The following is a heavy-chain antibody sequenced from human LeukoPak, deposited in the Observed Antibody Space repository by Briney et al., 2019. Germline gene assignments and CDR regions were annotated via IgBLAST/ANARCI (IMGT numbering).Heavy chain of an antibody. CDR2: IYYSGST. CDR3: ATESDPGMDV. CDR1: GGSITSYY. J-gene: IGHJ6*02. V-gene: IGHV4-59*01. Sequence: SSETLSLTCTVSGGSITSYYWSWIRQPPGKGLEWIGYIYYSGSTNYNPSLKSRVTISVDTSKNQFSLKLSSVIAADAAVYYCATESDPGMDVWGQGTTVTVSS.